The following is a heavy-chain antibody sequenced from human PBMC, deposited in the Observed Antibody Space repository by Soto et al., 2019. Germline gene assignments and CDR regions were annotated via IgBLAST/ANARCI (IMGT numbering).Heavy chain of an antibody. CDR3: ARGRGLCDYGDYHAFDI. Sequence: QVQLQESGPGLVKPSETLSLTCTVSGGSISSYYWSWIRQPPGKGLEWIGYIYYSGSTNYNPSLKSRVTISVDTSKKQFSLKLSSVTAADTAVYYCARGRGLCDYGDYHAFDIWGQGTMVTVSS. J-gene: IGHJ3*02. D-gene: IGHD4-17*01. CDR1: GGSISSYY. CDR2: IYYSGST. V-gene: IGHV4-59*01.